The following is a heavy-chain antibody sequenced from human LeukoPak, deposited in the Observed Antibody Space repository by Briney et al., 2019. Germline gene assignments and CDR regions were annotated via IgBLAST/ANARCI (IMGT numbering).Heavy chain of an antibody. J-gene: IGHJ5*02. CDR2: INHSGST. CDR1: GGSFSGYY. Sequence: PSETLSLTCAVYGGSFSGYYWSWIRQPPGKGLEWIGEINHSGSTNYNPSLKSRVTISVDTSKNQFSLKLSSVTAADTAVYYCARLPWGRRYWFDPWGQGTLVTVSS. CDR3: ARLPWGRRYWFDP. D-gene: IGHD1-26*01. V-gene: IGHV4-34*01.